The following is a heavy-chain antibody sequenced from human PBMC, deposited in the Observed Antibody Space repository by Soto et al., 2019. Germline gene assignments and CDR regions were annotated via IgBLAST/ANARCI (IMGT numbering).Heavy chain of an antibody. Sequence: QVQLVQSGAEVTKPGSSVKVSCRASGGTFSSYAVSWVRQAPGQGLEWMGVIIPLLNTPKYVQKFQGRVTITADASATTAYMELSSLRSEDTAVYYGARESSSPNYYYYGMDVWGQGTTVTVSS. V-gene: IGHV1-69*01. J-gene: IGHJ6*02. CDR1: GGTFSSYA. D-gene: IGHD6-6*01. CDR2: IIPLLNTP. CDR3: ARESSSPNYYYYGMDV.